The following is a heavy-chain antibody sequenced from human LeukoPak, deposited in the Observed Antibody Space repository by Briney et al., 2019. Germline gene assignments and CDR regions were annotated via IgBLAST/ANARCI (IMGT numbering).Heavy chain of an antibody. CDR3: ARRGVAARTCYFDY. CDR1: GYSFSSHW. Sequence: GESLKISCKGSGYSFSSHWIGWVRQMPGKGLEWMGIIYPDDSETIYSPSFQGQVTISVDKSISTAYLHWSSLRASDTAIYYCARRGVAARTCYFDYWGQGALVTVSS. J-gene: IGHJ4*02. D-gene: IGHD6-6*01. CDR2: IYPDDSET. V-gene: IGHV5-51*01.